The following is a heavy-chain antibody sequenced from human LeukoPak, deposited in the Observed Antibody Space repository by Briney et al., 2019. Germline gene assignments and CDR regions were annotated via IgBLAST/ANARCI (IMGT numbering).Heavy chain of an antibody. CDR1: GFTFSAYA. J-gene: IGHJ6*02. CDR2: FVESDNQP. Sequence: XGSLRLSCEASGFTFSAYAMTWVRQAXGKGLELVSFVESDNQPHYSESVKGPFAISRHNSKSLLFLQLNSLRAEDTALYYCARDLHYYVAMHVGGQGTTVTFS. CDR3: ARDLHYYVAMHV. D-gene: IGHD3-10*02. V-gene: IGHV3-23*03.